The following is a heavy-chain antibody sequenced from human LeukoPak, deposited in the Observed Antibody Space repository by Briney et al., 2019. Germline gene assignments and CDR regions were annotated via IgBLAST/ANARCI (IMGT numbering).Heavy chain of an antibody. CDR1: GGSISSSS. Sequence: ETLSLTCTVSGGSISSSSYYWGWIRQPPGKGLEWVSSISSSSSYIYYADSVKGRFTISRDNAKNSLYLQMNSLRAEDTAVYYCARWVTPWAFDIWGQGTMVTVSS. D-gene: IGHD4-23*01. J-gene: IGHJ3*02. CDR3: ARWVTPWAFDI. CDR2: ISSSSSYI. V-gene: IGHV3-21*01.